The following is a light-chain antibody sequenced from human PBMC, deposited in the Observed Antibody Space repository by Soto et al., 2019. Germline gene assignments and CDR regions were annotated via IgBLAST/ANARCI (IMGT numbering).Light chain of an antibody. CDR3: QKYNFAPFT. Sequence: DIQLTQYPSSLSASVGDRVTITCRASQGISNYVSWYQRKPGKAPKLLIYAASTLQSGVPSRFSGSGSGTDFTLTISSLQPEDVATYFCQKYNFAPFTFGPGTNVDIK. CDR2: AAS. CDR1: QGISNY. V-gene: IGKV1-27*01. J-gene: IGKJ3*01.